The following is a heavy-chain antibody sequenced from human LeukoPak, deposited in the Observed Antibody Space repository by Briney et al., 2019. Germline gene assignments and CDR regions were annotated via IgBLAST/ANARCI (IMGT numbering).Heavy chain of an antibody. D-gene: IGHD4-17*01. CDR2: VYYTGST. V-gene: IGHV4-59*01. J-gene: IGHJ4*02. CDR1: GGSISNYY. Sequence: SSETLSLTCPVSGGSISNYYYWTWIRQPPGKGLEWIGYVYYTGSTNFNPSLKSRVTMSLDTSRNQFSLKLSSVTAADTAVYYCASQYGDYRAVDYWGQGTLVTVSS. CDR3: ASQYGDYRAVDY.